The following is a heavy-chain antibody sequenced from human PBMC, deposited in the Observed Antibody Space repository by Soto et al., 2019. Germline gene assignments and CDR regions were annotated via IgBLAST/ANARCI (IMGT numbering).Heavy chain of an antibody. Sequence: SETLSLTCTVSGGSISGYFWSWIRQPPGKELELIAYIHYSGSAYYNPSLRGRVTISIATSKNQFSLELNSVNAADTAVYYCARVGRRAVGDTWFDPWGQGTLGTVSS. CDR2: IHYSGSA. D-gene: IGHD6-19*01. V-gene: IGHV4-59*01. J-gene: IGHJ5*02. CDR1: GGSISGYF. CDR3: ARVGRRAVGDTWFDP.